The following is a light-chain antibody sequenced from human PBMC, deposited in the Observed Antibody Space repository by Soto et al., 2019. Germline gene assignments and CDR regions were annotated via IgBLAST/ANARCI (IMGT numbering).Light chain of an antibody. Sequence: DVVMTQSPLSLPVTPGEPASISCRSSQSLLHSNGNTSLDWYLQKPGQSPQLLIYLSFNRASGVPDRFSGSGTGTDLTLKSSRVEAEDVGDYYGMQGRHGPWTGGQGTKVEIK. J-gene: IGKJ1*01. CDR3: MQGRHGPWT. V-gene: IGKV2-28*01. CDR1: QSLLHSNGNTS. CDR2: LSF.